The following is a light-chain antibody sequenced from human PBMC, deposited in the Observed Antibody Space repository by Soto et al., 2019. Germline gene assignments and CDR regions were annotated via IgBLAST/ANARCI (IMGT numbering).Light chain of an antibody. Sequence: DIQMTQSPSTLSASIGDRVTITCRASQRITNWLVWYQQKPGKAPKLLIYKASSLEIGVSSRFSGSGSGTDFTLTISSLQPDDVATYYCQQYNSYPYTFGQGTQLAIQ. CDR3: QQYNSYPYT. J-gene: IGKJ2*01. CDR2: KAS. CDR1: QRITNW. V-gene: IGKV1-5*03.